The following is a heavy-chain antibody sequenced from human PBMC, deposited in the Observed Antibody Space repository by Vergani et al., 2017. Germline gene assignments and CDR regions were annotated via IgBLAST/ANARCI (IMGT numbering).Heavy chain of an antibody. V-gene: IGHV4-39*01. J-gene: IGHJ2*01. CDR3: ASGKYYSDSTAHFRGRYFDV. CDR1: GDSIISRSYY. D-gene: IGHD3-16*01. Sequence: QMPLQESGPGLVKASEILSLTCTVSGDSIISRSYYWGWIRQPPGKGLEWIGSIYNSGNGTSSSSLRSGVTISADTSKNQLSLRLTSVTAADTAVYYCASGKYYSDSTAHFRGRYFDVWGRGTLVTVPS. CDR2: IYNSGNG.